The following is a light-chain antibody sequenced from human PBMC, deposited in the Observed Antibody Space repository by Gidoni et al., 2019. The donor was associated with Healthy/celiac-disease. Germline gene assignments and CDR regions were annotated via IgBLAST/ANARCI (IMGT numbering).Light chain of an antibody. Sequence: DIQMPQSPSSLSASVGDRVTITCQASQDISNYLNWYQQKPGKAPKLLIYDASNLETGVPARFSGSGSGTDFTFTISSLQPEVIATYYCQQYDNLPPLFGGGTKVEIK. CDR2: DAS. J-gene: IGKJ4*01. V-gene: IGKV1-33*01. CDR3: QQYDNLPPL. CDR1: QDISNY.